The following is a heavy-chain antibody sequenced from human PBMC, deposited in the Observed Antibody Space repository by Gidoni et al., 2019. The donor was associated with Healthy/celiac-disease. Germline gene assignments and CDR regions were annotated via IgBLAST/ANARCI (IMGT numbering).Heavy chain of an antibody. CDR3: ARVGDRDAFDI. CDR2: IKQDGSEK. J-gene: IGHJ3*02. V-gene: IGHV3-7*03. D-gene: IGHD2-15*01. Sequence: EVQLVESGGGLVQPGGSLSLPCAAPGFTFSSYWMSWVRQAPGKGREWVANIKQDGSEKYYVDSVKGRFTISRDNAKNSLYLQMNSLRAEDTAVYYCARVGDRDAFDIWGQGTMVTVSS. CDR1: GFTFSSYW.